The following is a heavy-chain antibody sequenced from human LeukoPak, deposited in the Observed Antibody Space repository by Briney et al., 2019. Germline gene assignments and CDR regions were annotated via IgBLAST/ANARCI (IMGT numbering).Heavy chain of an antibody. Sequence: ASVKVSCKASGYTFTSYAMHWVRQAPGQRLEWMGWINAGNGNTKYSQKFQGRVTITRDTSASTAYMELGSLRSEDTAVYYCARVDIVATTSFDYWGQGTLVTVSS. J-gene: IGHJ4*02. D-gene: IGHD5-12*01. CDR3: ARVDIVATTSFDY. CDR2: INAGNGNT. CDR1: GYTFTSYA. V-gene: IGHV1-3*01.